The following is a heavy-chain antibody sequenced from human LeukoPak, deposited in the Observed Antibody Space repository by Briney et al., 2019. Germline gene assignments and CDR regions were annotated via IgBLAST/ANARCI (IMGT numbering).Heavy chain of an antibody. CDR2: ISGSGGRT. CDR3: AKNGDRGAYCSGGTCYPYYYYYMDV. D-gene: IGHD2-15*01. V-gene: IGHV3-23*01. CDR1: GFTFSSYG. Sequence: VRTLRLSRAASGFTFSSYGMSWVRQGPAKGLEWVSGISGSGGRTYNADFAKGRFTISRDNPKNTLYLQMNSLRPEETPTYYCAKNGDRGAYCSGGTCYPYYYYYMDVWGKGTTVTISS. J-gene: IGHJ6*03.